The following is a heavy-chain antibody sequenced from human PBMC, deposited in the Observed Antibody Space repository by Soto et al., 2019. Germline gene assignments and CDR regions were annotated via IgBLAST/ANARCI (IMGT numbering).Heavy chain of an antibody. D-gene: IGHD7-27*01. V-gene: IGHV5-51*01. Sequence: GESLKISCKASGYIFTWYWIGWVRQMPGKGLVLMGIVFPDDSDVRYSPSFQGQVTISADKSLNTAYLQWSALKASDSAMYFCVRHLTGDRGRGMDVWGQGTTVTVSS. CDR1: GYIFTWYW. J-gene: IGHJ6*02. CDR3: VRHLTGDRGRGMDV. CDR2: VFPDDSDV.